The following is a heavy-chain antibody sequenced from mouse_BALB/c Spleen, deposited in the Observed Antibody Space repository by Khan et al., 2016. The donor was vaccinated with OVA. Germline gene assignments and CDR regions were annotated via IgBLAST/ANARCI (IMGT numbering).Heavy chain of an antibody. CDR2: IYPYNDAT. V-gene: IGHV1S136*01. CDR3: APVDTYYVSFAY. Sequence: EVKLQESGPEVVKPGASVKMSCKASGYTFTSSVMHWVKQKPGQGLEWIGYIYPYNDATKYNEKFSGKATLTSDKSSSTAYMELSSLTSEDSVVYFCAPVDTYYVSFAYWGQGTLVTVSA. D-gene: IGHD1-1*01. J-gene: IGHJ3*01. CDR1: GYTFTSSV.